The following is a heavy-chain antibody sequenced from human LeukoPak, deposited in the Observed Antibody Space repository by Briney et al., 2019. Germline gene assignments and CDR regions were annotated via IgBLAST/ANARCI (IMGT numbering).Heavy chain of an antibody. J-gene: IGHJ6*03. Sequence: GGSLRLSCAASGFTFYDYAMHWVRHAPGKGLEWVSGISWNSGSIGYADSVKGRFTISRDNAKNSLFLQMNSLRAEDMAVYYCAKGYSSSYTAYMDVWGKGTTVTVSS. D-gene: IGHD6-6*01. CDR2: ISWNSGSI. CDR1: GFTFYDYA. V-gene: IGHV3-9*03. CDR3: AKGYSSSYTAYMDV.